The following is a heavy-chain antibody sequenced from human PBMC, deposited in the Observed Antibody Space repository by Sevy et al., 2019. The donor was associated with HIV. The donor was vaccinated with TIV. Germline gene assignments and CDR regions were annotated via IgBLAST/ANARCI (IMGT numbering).Heavy chain of an antibody. CDR2: ISSSSSYV. CDR1: GFTFSSYN. J-gene: IGHJ4*02. V-gene: IGHV3-21*06. Sequence: GGSLRLSCVASGFTFSSYNMNWVRQAPGKGLEWVSSISSSSSYVYHADSVKGRFTISRDNAKNSLYLQMNSLRAEDTAFYYCAKWDADRRWFFDYWGQGTLVTVSS. CDR3: AKWDADRRWFFDY. D-gene: IGHD1-26*01.